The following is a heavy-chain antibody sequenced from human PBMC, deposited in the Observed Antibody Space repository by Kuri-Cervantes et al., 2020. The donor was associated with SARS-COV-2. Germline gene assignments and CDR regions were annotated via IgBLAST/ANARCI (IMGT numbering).Heavy chain of an antibody. CDR1: GYTITTYG. V-gene: IGHV1-18*01. CDR2: ISTYITNT. J-gene: IGHJ5*02. D-gene: IGHD6-19*01. Sequence: ASVKVSCKASGYTITTYGINWVRQAPGQGLEWMGWISTYITNTNYSQKFQGRVTMTTDKSTSTAYMQLRSLRSDDTAVYYCARELLAGTMDPPHNWFDPWGQGTMVTVSS. CDR3: ARELLAGTMDPPHNWFDP.